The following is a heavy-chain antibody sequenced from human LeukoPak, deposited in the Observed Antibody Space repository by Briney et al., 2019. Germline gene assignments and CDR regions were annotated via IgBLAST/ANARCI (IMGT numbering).Heavy chain of an antibody. CDR1: GFTFSSYA. V-gene: IGHV3-23*01. CDR2: ISGSSGAT. Sequence: PGGSLRLSCVASGFTFSSYAMTWVRQSPGKGLQWVSAISGSSGATYYADSVKGRFTISRDNAKNSLYLQMNSLRAEDTALYYCAKDLGLERGYYYYGMDVWGQGTTVTVSS. CDR3: AKDLGLERGYYYYGMDV. D-gene: IGHD1-1*01. J-gene: IGHJ6*02.